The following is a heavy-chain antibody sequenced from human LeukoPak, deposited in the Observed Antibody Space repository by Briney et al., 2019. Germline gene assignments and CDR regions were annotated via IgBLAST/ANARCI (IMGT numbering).Heavy chain of an antibody. CDR3: ARDRITMVRGVPDAFDI. CDR2: IYTSGST. D-gene: IGHD3-10*01. CDR1: GGSISSGSYY. J-gene: IGHJ3*02. V-gene: IGHV4-61*02. Sequence: SETLSLTCTVSGGSISSGSYYWSWIRQPAGKGLEWIGRIYTSGSTNYNPSLKSRVTISVDTSKNQFSLKLSSVTAADTAVYYCARDRITMVRGVPDAFDIWGQGTMVTVSS.